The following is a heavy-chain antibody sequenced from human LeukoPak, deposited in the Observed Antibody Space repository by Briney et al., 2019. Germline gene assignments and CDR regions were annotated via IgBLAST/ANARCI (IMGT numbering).Heavy chain of an antibody. CDR3: ARGYISVPAAPSRPYYFDY. CDR1: GGSISSGSYY. V-gene: IGHV4-61*02. D-gene: IGHD2-2*01. Sequence: SETLSLTCTVSGGSISSGSYYWSWIRQPAGKGLEWIGRIYTSGSTNYNPSLKSRVTISVDTSKNQFSLKLSSVTAADTAVYYCARGYISVPAAPSRPYYFDYWGQGTLVTVSS. CDR2: IYTSGST. J-gene: IGHJ4*02.